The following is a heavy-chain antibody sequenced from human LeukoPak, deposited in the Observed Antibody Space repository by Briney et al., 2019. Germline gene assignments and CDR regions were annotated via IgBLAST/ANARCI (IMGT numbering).Heavy chain of an antibody. CDR2: IYYSGST. D-gene: IGHD3-9*01. J-gene: IGHJ4*02. V-gene: IGHV4-31*03. Sequence: PSETLSLTCTVSGGSTSSGGYYWSWIRQHPGKGLEWIGYIYYSGSTYYNPSLKSRVTISVDTSKNQFSLELSSVTAADTAVYYCARVYYDILTGYYRSVGYFDYWGQGTLVTVSS. CDR1: GGSTSSGGYY. CDR3: ARVYYDILTGYYRSVGYFDY.